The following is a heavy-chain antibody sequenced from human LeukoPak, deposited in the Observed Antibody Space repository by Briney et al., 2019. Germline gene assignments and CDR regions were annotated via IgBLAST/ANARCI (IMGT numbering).Heavy chain of an antibody. CDR2: INPNTGDT. CDR3: TRPRYTIKGAVNGWASFDL. D-gene: IGHD3-3*01. CDR1: GYTFIGFY. V-gene: IGHV1-2*02. Sequence: ASVKVSCKASGYTFIGFYLHWVRQAPGQAFEWMGWINPNTGDTNFAQKFLGTVTLTSDTSINTAYMEIHSLRPDDAAVYYCTRPRYTIKGAVNGWASFDLWGQGTKVTVSS. J-gene: IGHJ3*01.